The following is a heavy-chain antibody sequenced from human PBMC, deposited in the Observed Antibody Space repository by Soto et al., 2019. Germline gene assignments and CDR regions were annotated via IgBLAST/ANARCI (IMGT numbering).Heavy chain of an antibody. CDR3: ARETAWYFDL. CDR1: GFTFSDSY. J-gene: IGHJ2*01. V-gene: IGHV3-11*01. Sequence: QVQVVESGGGLVKPGGSLRLSCAPSGFTFSDSYMSWIRQAPGKGLEWVSYISNSGDNIHYADSVKGRFTISRDNAKNSLYLQMNSLRAEDTAVYYCARETAWYFDLGGRGTLVTVSS. CDR2: ISNSGDNI.